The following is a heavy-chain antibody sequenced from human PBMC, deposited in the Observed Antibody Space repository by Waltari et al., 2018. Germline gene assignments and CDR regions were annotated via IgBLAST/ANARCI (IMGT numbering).Heavy chain of an antibody. CDR3: ARMTLTTKGAFDI. Sequence: QVQLVESGGGVVQPGRSLRLSCAASGFTFSSYAMHWVRQAPGKGLEWVAVISYDGSNKYYADSVKGRFTISRDNSKNTLYLQMNSLRAEDTAVYYCARMTLTTKGAFDIWGQGTMVTVSS. CDR1: GFTFSSYA. D-gene: IGHD3-22*01. V-gene: IGHV3-30*01. CDR2: ISYDGSNK. J-gene: IGHJ3*02.